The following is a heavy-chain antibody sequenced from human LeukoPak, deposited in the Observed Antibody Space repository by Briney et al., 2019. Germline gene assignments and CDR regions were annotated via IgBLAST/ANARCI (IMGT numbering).Heavy chain of an antibody. J-gene: IGHJ4*02. CDR3: ARARRDVVLILDHLYYFDY. Sequence: ASVKVSCKASGYTFTGYYLYWVRQAPGQGLEWMGRINPNSGGTNYAQKFQGRVTMTRDTSISTAYMELSSLRSEDTAVYYCARARRDVVLILDHLYYFDYWGQGTLVTVSS. V-gene: IGHV1-2*06. CDR2: INPNSGGT. CDR1: GYTFTGYY. D-gene: IGHD2-8*01.